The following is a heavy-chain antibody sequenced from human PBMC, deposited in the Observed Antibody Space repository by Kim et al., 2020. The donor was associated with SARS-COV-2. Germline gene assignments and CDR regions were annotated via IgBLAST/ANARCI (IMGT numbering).Heavy chain of an antibody. CDR3: ARRGSVSGADFDY. CDR1: GDSVSSNSVA. Sequence: SQTLSLTCAISGDSVSSNSVAWSWIRQSPSRGLEWLGRIYYRSKWSSDYAVSVKSRINISPDTSKNQFSLQLNSVTPEDTAVYYCARRGSVSGADFDYWGQGTLVTVSS. D-gene: IGHD3-3*01. V-gene: IGHV6-1*01. J-gene: IGHJ4*02. CDR2: IYYRSKWSS.